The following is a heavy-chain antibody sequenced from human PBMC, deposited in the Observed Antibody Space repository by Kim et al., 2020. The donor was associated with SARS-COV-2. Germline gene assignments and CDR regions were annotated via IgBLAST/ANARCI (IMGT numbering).Heavy chain of an antibody. Sequence: GGSLRLSCAASGFTFSSYAMHWVRQAPGKGLEWVAVISYDGSNKYYADSVKGRFTISRDNSKNTLYLQMNSLRAEDTAVYYCARLEYSSSSGDYWGQGTLVTVSS. V-gene: IGHV3-30-3*01. J-gene: IGHJ4*02. D-gene: IGHD6-6*01. CDR1: GFTFSSYA. CDR2: ISYDGSNK. CDR3: ARLEYSSSSGDY.